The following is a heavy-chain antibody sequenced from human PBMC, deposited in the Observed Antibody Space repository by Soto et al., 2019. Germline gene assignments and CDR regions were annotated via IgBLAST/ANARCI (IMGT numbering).Heavy chain of an antibody. J-gene: IGHJ4*02. CDR2: IYYRGST. CDR1: GGSISSGDYY. D-gene: IGHD3-10*01. V-gene: IGHV4-30-4*01. Sequence: QVQLQESGPGLVKPSQTLSLTCTVSGGSISSGDYYWSWIRQPPGKGLEWIGYIYYRGSTYYNPARRRQGTXAXDXPKGQFSLKRSSVTAADTAVYYCARVGGFGATTIDYWGQGTLVTVSS. CDR3: ARVGGFGATTIDY.